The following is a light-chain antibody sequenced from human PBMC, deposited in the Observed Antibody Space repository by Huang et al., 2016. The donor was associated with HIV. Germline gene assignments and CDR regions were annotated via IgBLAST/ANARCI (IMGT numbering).Light chain of an antibody. J-gene: IGKJ1*01. CDR3: QHYGPTPSWT. Sequence: EIVLTQSPGTLSLSPGERAALSCRASEGIRSYYVDWDQQQPGQAPRLLSYAASSRATGIPDRFSGSGSGTDFTLTISRREPEDFAVYYCQHYGPTPSWTFGQGTKVEIK. V-gene: IGKV3-20*01. CDR1: EGIRSYY. CDR2: AAS.